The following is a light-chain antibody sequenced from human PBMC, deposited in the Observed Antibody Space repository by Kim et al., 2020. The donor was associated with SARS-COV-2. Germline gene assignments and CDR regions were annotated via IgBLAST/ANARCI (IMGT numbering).Light chain of an antibody. V-gene: IGKV3-20*01. Sequence: EIVLTQSPGTLSLSPGERATLSCRASQSISSSYLGWYQQKPGQAPRLLIYGASSRATGIPDRFSGSGSGTDFTLTISRLEPEDFAVYYCQHYGSAPYSCGQETRLEI. CDR3: QHYGSAPYS. J-gene: IGKJ2*03. CDR1: QSISSSY. CDR2: GAS.